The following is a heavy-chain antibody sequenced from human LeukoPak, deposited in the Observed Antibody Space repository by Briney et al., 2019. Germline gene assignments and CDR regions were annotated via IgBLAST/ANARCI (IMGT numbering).Heavy chain of an antibody. Sequence: GASVKVSCKASGYTFTSYYMHWVRQAPGQGLEWMGIINPSGGSTSYAQKFQGRVTMTRDMSTSTVYMELSSLRSEDTAVYYCARGMGMATISGRFDYWGQGTLVTVSS. CDR2: INPSGGST. CDR1: GYTFTSYY. CDR3: ARGMGMATISGRFDY. V-gene: IGHV1-46*01. D-gene: IGHD5-24*01. J-gene: IGHJ4*02.